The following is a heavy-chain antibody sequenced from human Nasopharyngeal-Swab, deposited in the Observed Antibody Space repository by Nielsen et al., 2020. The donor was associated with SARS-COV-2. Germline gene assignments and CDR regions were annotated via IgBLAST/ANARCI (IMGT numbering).Heavy chain of an antibody. Sequence: GSLRLSCTVSGGSISSSSYYWGWIRQPPGKGLEWIGSIYYSGSTYYNPPLKSRVTISVDTSKNQFSLKLSSVTAADTAVYYCARHATKYCSSTSCYEGYYFDYWGQGTLVTVSS. V-gene: IGHV4-39*01. CDR1: GGSISSSSYY. CDR2: IYYSGST. D-gene: IGHD2-2*01. J-gene: IGHJ4*02. CDR3: ARHATKYCSSTSCYEGYYFDY.